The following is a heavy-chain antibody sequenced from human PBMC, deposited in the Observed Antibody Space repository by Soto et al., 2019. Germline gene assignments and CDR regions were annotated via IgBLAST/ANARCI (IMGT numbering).Heavy chain of an antibody. CDR3: AKVRSVVVAATFREKWFDP. Sequence: GTLRLYGAASGFTLSSYAMSWVRQAPGKGLEWVSAISGIGGSTYYADSVKGRFTISRDNSKNTLYLQMNSLRAEDTAVYYCAKVRSVVVAATFREKWFDPWGQGTLVTVSS. V-gene: IGHV3-23*01. CDR1: GFTLSSYA. CDR2: ISGIGGST. D-gene: IGHD2-15*01. J-gene: IGHJ5*02.